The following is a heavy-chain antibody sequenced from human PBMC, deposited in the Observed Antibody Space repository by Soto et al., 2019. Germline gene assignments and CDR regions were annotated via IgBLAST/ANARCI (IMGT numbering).Heavy chain of an antibody. J-gene: IGHJ6*02. V-gene: IGHV1-46*01. D-gene: IGHD3-3*01. CDR3: ARDGADRFSGPHHYYYYGMDV. Sequence: ASVKVSCKASGYTFTSYHMHWVRQAPGQGLEWMGIINPSGGSTSYAQKLQGRVIMTRDTSTTTVYMKLSSLRSEDTAVYYCARDGADRFSGPHHYYYYGMDVWGQGTTVTVSS. CDR1: GYTFTSYH. CDR2: INPSGGST.